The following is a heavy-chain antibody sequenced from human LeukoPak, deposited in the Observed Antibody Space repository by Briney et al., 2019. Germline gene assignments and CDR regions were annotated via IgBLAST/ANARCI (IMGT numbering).Heavy chain of an antibody. V-gene: IGHV4-31*03. CDR1: DGSISSGGYY. CDR2: IYYSGST. D-gene: IGHD2-21*01. J-gene: IGHJ6*03. Sequence: SQTLSLTCTVSDGSISSGGYYWSWIRQHPGKGLEWIGYIYYSGSTYYNPSLKSRVTISVDTSKNQFSLKLSSVTAADTAVYYCARGPRDSERHYYYYMDVWGKGTTVTVSS. CDR3: ARGPRDSERHYYYYMDV.